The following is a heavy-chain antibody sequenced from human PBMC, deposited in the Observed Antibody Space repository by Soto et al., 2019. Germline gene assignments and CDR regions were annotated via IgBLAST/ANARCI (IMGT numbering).Heavy chain of an antibody. CDR2: IKSKTDGGTT. CDR1: GFTFSNAW. CDR3: TTDHAGGRNLYNWNYDAFDI. V-gene: IGHV3-15*01. J-gene: IGHJ3*02. D-gene: IGHD1-7*01. Sequence: GGSLRLSCAASGFTFSNAWMSWVRQAPGKGLEWVGRIKSKTDGGTTDYAAPVKGRFTISRDDSKNTLYLQMNSLKTEDTAVYYCTTDHAGGRNLYNWNYDAFDIWGQGTMVTVSS.